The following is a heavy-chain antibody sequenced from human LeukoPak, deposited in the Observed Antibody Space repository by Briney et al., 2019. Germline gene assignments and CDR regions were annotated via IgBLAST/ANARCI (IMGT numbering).Heavy chain of an antibody. D-gene: IGHD4-23*01. V-gene: IGHV2-5*01. Sequence: SGPTLVKPTQTLTLTCTFSGFSLSTRGVGVGWIRQPPGKALEWLALIYWNDDKRYSPSLKSRLTITKDTSKNQVVLTMTNMDPVDTATYYCAHINGGNSYDYYYGMDVWGQGTTVTVSS. CDR3: AHINGGNSYDYYYGMDV. CDR1: GFSLSTRGVG. CDR2: IYWNDDK. J-gene: IGHJ6*02.